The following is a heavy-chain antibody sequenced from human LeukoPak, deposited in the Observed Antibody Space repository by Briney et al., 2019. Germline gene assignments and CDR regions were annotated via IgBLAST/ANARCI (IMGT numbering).Heavy chain of an antibody. V-gene: IGHV3-30-3*01. CDR3: VREPGPGYFDY. J-gene: IGHJ4*02. D-gene: IGHD6-13*01. CDR2: ISQDGSER. Sequence: QAGGSLRLSCAASGFTFSDYAMSWVRQAPGKGLEWVAVISQDGSERHHTDSVKGRFTISRDNSRNTLYLQMNSLRPEDTAVYYCVREPGPGYFDYWGQGTLVTVSS. CDR1: GFTFSDYA.